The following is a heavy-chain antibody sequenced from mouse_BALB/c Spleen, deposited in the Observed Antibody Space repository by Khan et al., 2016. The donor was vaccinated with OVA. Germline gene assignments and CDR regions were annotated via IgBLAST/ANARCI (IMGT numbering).Heavy chain of an antibody. J-gene: IGHJ4*01. V-gene: IGHV5-6*01. CDR2: ISSGGTYT. CDR3: ARHWVGVMDY. D-gene: IGHD1-1*01. Sequence: EVELVESGGDLVKPGGSLKLSCAASGFTFSTYGMSWVRQTPDKRLEWVATISSGGTYTYYPDSVKGRFTISRDNAKNTLYLQMRSLRSEDTAMYYCARHWVGVMDYWGQGTSVTVSS. CDR1: GFTFSTYG.